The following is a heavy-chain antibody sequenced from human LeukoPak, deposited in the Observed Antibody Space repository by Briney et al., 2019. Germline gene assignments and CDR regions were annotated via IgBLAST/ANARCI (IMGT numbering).Heavy chain of an antibody. CDR1: GFTFSNFS. CDR3: VRGPFGSACPYHFDF. Sequence: PGGSLRLSCAASGFTFSNFSMHWVRQSAGKGLEWVASISYNSNYIYTANSIRGRSTISRDNAKDSLFLQMTSLRPEDTAVFYCVRGPFGSACPYHFDFWGQGALVTVSS. J-gene: IGHJ4*02. D-gene: IGHD3-10*01. CDR2: ISYNSNYI. V-gene: IGHV3-21*01.